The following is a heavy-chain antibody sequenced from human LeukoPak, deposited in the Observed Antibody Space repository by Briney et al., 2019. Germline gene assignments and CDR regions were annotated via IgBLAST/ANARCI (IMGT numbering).Heavy chain of an antibody. CDR1: GGSISSYY. CDR3: ARSHIAAAGGFDY. D-gene: IGHD6-13*01. CDR2: IYYSGST. Sequence: SETLSLTCTVSGGSISSYYWSWIRQPPGKGLEWIGYIYYSGSTNYNPSHKSRVTISVDTSKNQFSLKLSSVTAADTAVYYCARSHIAAAGGFDYWGQGTLVTVSS. J-gene: IGHJ4*02. V-gene: IGHV4-59*01.